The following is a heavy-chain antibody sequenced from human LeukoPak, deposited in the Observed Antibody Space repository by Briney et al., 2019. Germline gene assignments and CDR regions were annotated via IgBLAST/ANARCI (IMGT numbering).Heavy chain of an antibody. J-gene: IGHJ4*02. CDR3: ATLLESSPTPYYFDY. CDR2: IYPGDSDT. Sequence: GESLKISCKGSGYSFTSYWIGWVRQMPGKGLEWMGIIYPGDSDTRYSPSFQGQVTISADKSISTAYLQRSSLKASDTAMYYCATLLESSPTPYYFDYWGQGTLVTVSS. D-gene: IGHD3-3*01. V-gene: IGHV5-51*01. CDR1: GYSFTSYW.